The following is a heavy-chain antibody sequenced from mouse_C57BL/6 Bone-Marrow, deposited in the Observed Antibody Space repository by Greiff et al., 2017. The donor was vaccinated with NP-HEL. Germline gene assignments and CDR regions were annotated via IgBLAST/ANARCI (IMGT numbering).Heavy chain of an antibody. Sequence: EVQLQQSGPGLVKPSQSLSLTCSVTGYSITSGYYWNWIRQFPGNKLEWMGYISYDGSNNYNPSLKNRISLTRDTSKNQFFLKLNSVTTEDTATYYCASVPYYYGSSYVYYFDYWGQGTTLTVSS. D-gene: IGHD1-1*01. J-gene: IGHJ2*01. CDR2: ISYDGSN. CDR1: GYSITSGYY. V-gene: IGHV3-6*01. CDR3: ASVPYYYGSSYVYYFDY.